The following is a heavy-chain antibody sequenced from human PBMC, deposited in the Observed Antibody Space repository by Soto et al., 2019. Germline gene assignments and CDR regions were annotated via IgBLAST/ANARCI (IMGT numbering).Heavy chain of an antibody. CDR1: GGSFSGYY. CDR3: ARDLGSSWYDY. J-gene: IGHJ4*02. V-gene: IGHV4-34*01. D-gene: IGHD6-13*01. CDR2: INHSGST. Sequence: SETLSLTCAVYGGSFSGYYWSWIRQPPGKGLEWIGEINHSGSTNYNPSVKSRVTISVDTSKNQFSLKLSSVTAADTAVYYCARDLGSSWYDYWGQGTLVTVSS.